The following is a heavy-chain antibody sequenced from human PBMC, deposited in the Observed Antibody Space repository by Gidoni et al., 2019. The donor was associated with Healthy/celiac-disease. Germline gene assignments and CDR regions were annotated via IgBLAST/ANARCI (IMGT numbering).Heavy chain of an antibody. CDR1: GFTFHNAG. V-gene: IGHV3-15*01. J-gene: IGHJ4*02. D-gene: IGHD4-17*01. Sequence: EVQLVESGGGLVKPGGSLRLSCAASGFTFHNAGMSWVRQAPGKGLEWVGRIKSKTDGGTTDYAAPVKGRFTISRDDSKNTLYLQMNSLKTEDTAVYYCTNPGDYGDYYFDYWGQGTLVTVSS. CDR2: IKSKTDGGTT. CDR3: TNPGDYGDYYFDY.